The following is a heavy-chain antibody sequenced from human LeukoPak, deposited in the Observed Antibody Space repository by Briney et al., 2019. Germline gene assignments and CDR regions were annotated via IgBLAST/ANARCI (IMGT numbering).Heavy chain of an antibody. V-gene: IGHV4-34*01. CDR3: ARGPYDTWGYYYYGMDV. Sequence: SETLSLTCAVYGGSFSGYYWSWIRQPPGKGLEWIGEINHSGSTYYNPSLKSRVTISVDTSKNQFSLKLSSVTAADTAVYYCARGPYDTWGYYYYGMDVWAKGPRSPSP. CDR2: INHSGST. CDR1: GGSFSGYY. D-gene: IGHD3-9*01. J-gene: IGHJ6*02.